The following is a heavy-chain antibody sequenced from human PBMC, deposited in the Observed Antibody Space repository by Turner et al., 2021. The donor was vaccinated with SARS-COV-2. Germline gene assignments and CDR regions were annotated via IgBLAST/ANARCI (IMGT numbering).Heavy chain of an antibody. D-gene: IGHD2-2*01. CDR2: IIPILGIA. CDR1: GGTFSSYV. CDR3: AREGSSGEPHCSSTSCYPY. J-gene: IGHJ4*02. Sequence: QVQLVQSGAEVKKPGSSVKVSCKASGGTFSSYVISWVRQAPGQGLEWMGGIIPILGIANYAQKVQGRVTITADKSTSTAYMELSSLRSEDTAVYYCAREGSSGEPHCSSTSCYPYWGQGTLVTVSS. V-gene: IGHV1-69*10.